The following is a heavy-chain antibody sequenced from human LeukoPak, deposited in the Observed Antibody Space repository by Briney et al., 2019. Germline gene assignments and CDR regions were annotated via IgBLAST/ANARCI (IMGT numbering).Heavy chain of an antibody. CDR3: ASVRRGFGESSKYYSYYYMHV. D-gene: IGHD3-10*01. Sequence: PSETLSLTCAVYGGSFSGYYWSWIRQPPGKGLEWIGEINHSGNTNYNPSLKSRVTISVDTSNNQFSLKLSAVTAADTAVYYCASVRRGFGESSKYYSYYYMHVWGNGTTVTIAS. J-gene: IGHJ6*03. CDR1: GGSFSGYY. CDR2: INHSGNT. V-gene: IGHV4-34*01.